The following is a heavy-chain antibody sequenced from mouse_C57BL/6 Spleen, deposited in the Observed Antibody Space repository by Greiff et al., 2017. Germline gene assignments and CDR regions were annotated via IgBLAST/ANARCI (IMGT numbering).Heavy chain of an antibody. CDR1: GYTFTSYW. Sequence: LPPSGAGRGRRVGSGERACRVSGYTFTSYWLQWVKQRPGQGLEWIGEIDPSDSYTNYNQKFKGKATLTVDTSSSTAYMQLSSLTSEDSAVYYCARWHYGSSYFDYWGQGTTLTVSS. J-gene: IGHJ2*01. CDR3: ARWHYGSSYFDY. D-gene: IGHD1-1*01. CDR2: IDPSDSYT. V-gene: IGHV1-50*01.